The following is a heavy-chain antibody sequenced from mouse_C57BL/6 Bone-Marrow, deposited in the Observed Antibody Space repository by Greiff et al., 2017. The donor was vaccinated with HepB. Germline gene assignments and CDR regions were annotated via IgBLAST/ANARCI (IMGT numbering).Heavy chain of an antibody. CDR2: IDPEDGDT. CDR3: TKTAQAPWFAY. Sequence: EVQLQQSGAELVRPGASVKLSCTASGFNIKDYYMHWVKQRPEQGLEWIGRIDPEDGDTEYAPKFQGKATITADTSSNTAYLQLSSLTSEDTAVYYCTKTAQAPWFAYWGQGTLVTVSA. CDR1: GFNIKDYY. J-gene: IGHJ3*01. D-gene: IGHD3-2*02. V-gene: IGHV14-1*01.